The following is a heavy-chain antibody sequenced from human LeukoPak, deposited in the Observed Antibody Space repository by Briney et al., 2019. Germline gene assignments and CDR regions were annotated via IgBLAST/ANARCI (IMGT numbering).Heavy chain of an antibody. V-gene: IGHV3-30-3*01. D-gene: IGHD3-3*01. CDR1: GFTFSSYA. Sequence: PGGSLRLSCAASGFTFSSYAMHWVRQAPGKGLEWVAVISYDGSNKYYADSVKGRFTISRDNSKNTLYLQMNSLRAEDTAVYYCAKDTIFVPRIHPDYWGQGTLVTVSS. CDR3: AKDTIFVPRIHPDY. J-gene: IGHJ4*02. CDR2: ISYDGSNK.